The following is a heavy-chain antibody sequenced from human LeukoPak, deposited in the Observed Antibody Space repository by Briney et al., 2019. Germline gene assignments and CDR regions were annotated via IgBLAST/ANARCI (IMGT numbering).Heavy chain of an antibody. V-gene: IGHV4-61*01. Sequence: ETSETLSLTCTVSGGSISSSSYYWSWTRQPPGKGLEWIGYIYSTGSTNYNPSLKSRVTISVDTSKNQFSLKLSSVTAADTAVYYCASESWFDPWGQGTLVTVSS. CDR2: IYSTGST. CDR3: ASESWFDP. J-gene: IGHJ5*02. CDR1: GGSISSSSYY.